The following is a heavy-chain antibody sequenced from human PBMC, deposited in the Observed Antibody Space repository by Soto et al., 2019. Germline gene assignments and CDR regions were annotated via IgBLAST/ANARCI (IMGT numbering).Heavy chain of an antibody. CDR1: GFTFSSYS. CDR2: ISGSGDTT. CDR3: AKPQWELLD. Sequence: EVHLLESGGGLVQPGGSLRLSCAASGFTFSSYSMSWVRQAPGKGLEWVSAISGSGDTTYYADSVKGRFTISRDNSKNTLYLQMNSLRADDTAVYYCAKPQWELLDWGQRTLVTVSS. D-gene: IGHD1-26*01. V-gene: IGHV3-23*01. J-gene: IGHJ4*02.